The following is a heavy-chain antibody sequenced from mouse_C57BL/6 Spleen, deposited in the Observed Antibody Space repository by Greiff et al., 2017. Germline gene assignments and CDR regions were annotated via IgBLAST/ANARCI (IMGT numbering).Heavy chain of an antibody. J-gene: IGHJ2*01. CDR3: ARTRFNYYGSSFDY. CDR2: INPSSGYT. Sequence: VQLQESGAELARPGASVKMSCKASGYTFTSYTMHWVKQRPGQGLEWIEYINPSSGYTKYNQKFKDKATLTADKSSSTAYMQLSSLTSEDSAVYYCARTRFNYYGSSFDYWGQGTTLTVSS. CDR1: GYTFTSYT. D-gene: IGHD1-1*01. V-gene: IGHV1-4*01.